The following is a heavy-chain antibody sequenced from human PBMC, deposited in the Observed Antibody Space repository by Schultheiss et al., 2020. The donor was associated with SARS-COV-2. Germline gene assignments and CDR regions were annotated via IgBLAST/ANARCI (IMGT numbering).Heavy chain of an antibody. V-gene: IGHV3-23*01. CDR1: GFSFSSFA. CDR2: INDGGGTT. CDR3: TRKGTIWYATDL. Sequence: GESLKISCAASGFSFSSFAMSWVRQAPGKGLEWVSSINDGGGTTDYANSVKGRFTISRDNSKNTLYLQINSLRIEDTALYYCTRKGTIWYATDLWGQGSLVTVFS. D-gene: IGHD6-13*01. J-gene: IGHJ5*02.